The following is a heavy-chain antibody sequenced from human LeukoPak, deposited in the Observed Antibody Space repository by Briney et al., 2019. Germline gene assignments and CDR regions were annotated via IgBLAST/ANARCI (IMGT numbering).Heavy chain of an antibody. CDR1: GFTFSSYA. CDR3: AKGGYSYGPVFDY. J-gene: IGHJ4*02. Sequence: GGSLRLSCAASGFTFSSYAMSWVRQAPGKGLEWVSSISGSDGTTYYADSVKGRFTISRDNSKNTLYLQMNSLRAEDTAVYYCAKGGYSYGPVFDYWGQGTLVTVSS. D-gene: IGHD5-18*01. CDR2: ISGSDGTT. V-gene: IGHV3-23*01.